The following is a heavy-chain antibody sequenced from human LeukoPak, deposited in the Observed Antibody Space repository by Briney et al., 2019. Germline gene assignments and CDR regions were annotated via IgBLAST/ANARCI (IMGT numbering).Heavy chain of an antibody. CDR3: AREILVVGDYQDYYYYYYMDV. V-gene: IGHV3-48*03. Sequence: PGGSLRLSCAASGFTFSSYEMNWVRQAPGKGLEWVSYISSSGSTIYYADSVKGRFTISRDNAKNSLYLQMNSLRAEDTAVYYCAREILVVGDYQDYYYYYYMDVWGKGTTVTVSS. J-gene: IGHJ6*03. CDR1: GFTFSSYE. D-gene: IGHD2-8*02. CDR2: ISSSGSTI.